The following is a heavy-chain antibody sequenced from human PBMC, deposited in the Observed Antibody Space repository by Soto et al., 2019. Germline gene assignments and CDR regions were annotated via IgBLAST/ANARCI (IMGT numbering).Heavy chain of an antibody. CDR2: INPGDSDA. D-gene: IGHD4-17*01. Sequence: GESLKISSRGSGYSFSPHCIAWMRQTPGSGLEWMGIINPGDSDARYSPSFYGQVTISVDMSANTAYLQWSNLKASDTAVYFCARHNDGAYVGYYYGLGVWGQGTSVTVSS. J-gene: IGHJ6*02. CDR1: GYSFSPHC. CDR3: ARHNDGAYVGYYYGLGV. V-gene: IGHV5-51*01.